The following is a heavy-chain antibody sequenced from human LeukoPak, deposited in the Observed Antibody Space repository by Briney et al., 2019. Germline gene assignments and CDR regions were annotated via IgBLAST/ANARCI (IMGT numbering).Heavy chain of an antibody. V-gene: IGHV1-69*06. CDR3: ARRGGLDTNDYGMDV. CDR1: GGTFSSYA. Sequence: SVEVSCKASGGTFSSYAISWVRQAPGQGLEWMGGIIPIFGTANYAQKFQGRVTITADKSTSTAYMELSSLRSEDTAVYYCARRGGLDTNDYGMDVWGKGTTVTVSS. CDR2: IIPIFGTA. J-gene: IGHJ6*04. D-gene: IGHD2-8*01.